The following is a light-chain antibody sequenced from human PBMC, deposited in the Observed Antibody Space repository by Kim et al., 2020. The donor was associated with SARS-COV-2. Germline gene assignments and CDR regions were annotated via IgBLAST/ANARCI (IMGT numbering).Light chain of an antibody. CDR3: QQYNSYSRA. J-gene: IGKJ1*01. CDR2: KAS. V-gene: IGKV1-5*03. CDR1: QRISTS. Sequence: DIQMTQSPSTLSASVGDRVTITCLASQRISTSLAWYQQKPGKVPKLLIYKASSLKSGVPSRFSGSGSGTEFTLTISSLQPDDFATYYCQQYNSYSRAFGQGTKVDIK.